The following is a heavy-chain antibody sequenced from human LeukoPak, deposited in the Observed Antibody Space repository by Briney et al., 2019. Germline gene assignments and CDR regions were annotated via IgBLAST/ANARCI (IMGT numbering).Heavy chain of an antibody. CDR1: GFTFSSYS. Sequence: GGSLRLSCAASGFTFSSYSMNWVRQAPGKGLEWVAVISYDGSNKYYADSVRGRFTISRDNSKNTLYLQMNSLRAEDTAVYYCARGGVVVAATNDYWGQGTLVTVSS. CDR2: ISYDGSNK. D-gene: IGHD2-15*01. V-gene: IGHV3-30*05. CDR3: ARGGVVVAATNDY. J-gene: IGHJ4*02.